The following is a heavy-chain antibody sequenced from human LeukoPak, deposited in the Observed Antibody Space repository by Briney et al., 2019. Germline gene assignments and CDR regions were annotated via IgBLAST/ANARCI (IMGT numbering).Heavy chain of an antibody. CDR2: ISAYNGNT. CDR1: GYTFTSYG. CDR3: ARLGHITIFGVSYHDAFDI. V-gene: IGHV1-18*01. J-gene: IGHJ3*02. D-gene: IGHD3-3*01. Sequence: ASVKVSCKASGYTFTSYGISWVRQAPGQGLEWMGWISAYNGNTNYAQKLQGRVTMTTDTSTSTAYMELRSLRSDDTAVYYCARLGHITIFGVSYHDAFDIWGQGTMVTVSS.